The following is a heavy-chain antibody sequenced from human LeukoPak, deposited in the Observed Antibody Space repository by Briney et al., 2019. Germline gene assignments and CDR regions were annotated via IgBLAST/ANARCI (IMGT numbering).Heavy chain of an antibody. J-gene: IGHJ5*02. CDR2: INHSGST. CDR1: GGSFSGYY. D-gene: IGHD3-22*01. CDR3: ARGDKYDGIVNWFDP. V-gene: IGHV4-34*01. Sequence: PSETLSLTCAVYGGSFSGYYWSWIRQPPGKGLEWIGEINHSGSTNYNPSLKSRVTISVDTSKNQFSLRLSSVTAADTSVYYCARGDKYDGIVNWFDPWGQGSLVTVSS.